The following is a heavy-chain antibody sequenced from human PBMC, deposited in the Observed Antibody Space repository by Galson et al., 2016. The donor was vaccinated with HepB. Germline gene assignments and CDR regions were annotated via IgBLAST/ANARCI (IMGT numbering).Heavy chain of an antibody. V-gene: IGHV1-69*13. CDR1: GGSFSNYA. J-gene: IGHJ1*01. CDR2: IVPMFITA. Sequence: SVKVSCKASGGSFSNYAITWVRQAPGQGLEWMGGIVPMFITANYAQKFQDRVTISADESTSTIQLDMRSLTSEVTATYYCARGDEDDAGGNSGTAAFFHHGGQGTLVPVSS. CDR3: ARGDEDDAGGNSGTAAFFHH. D-gene: IGHD4-23*01.